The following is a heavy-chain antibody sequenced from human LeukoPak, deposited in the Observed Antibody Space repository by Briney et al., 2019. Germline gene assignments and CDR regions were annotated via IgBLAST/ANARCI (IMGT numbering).Heavy chain of an antibody. J-gene: IGHJ4*02. CDR2: IYHSGST. D-gene: IGHD4-17*01. V-gene: IGHV4-30-2*01. Sequence: SETLSLTCAVSGGSISSGGYSWSWIRQPPGKGLEWIGYIYHSGSTYYNPSLKSRVTISVDRSKNQFSLKLSSVTAADTAVYYCARGGDYYFDYWGQGTLVTVSA. CDR3: ARGGDYYFDY. CDR1: GGSISSGGYS.